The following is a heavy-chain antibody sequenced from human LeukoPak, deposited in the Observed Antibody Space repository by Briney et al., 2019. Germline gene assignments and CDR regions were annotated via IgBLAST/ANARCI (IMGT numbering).Heavy chain of an antibody. CDR3: ARDRDFVDY. J-gene: IGHJ4*02. CDR1: GGSISSGSYY. V-gene: IGHV4-61*02. Sequence: SETLSLTCTVSGGSISSGSYYWSWIQQPAGKGLEWIGRIYTSGSTNYNPSLKSRVTISVDTSKNQFSLKLSSVTAADTTVYYCARDRDFVDYWGQGTLVTVSS. D-gene: IGHD3-3*01. CDR2: IYTSGST.